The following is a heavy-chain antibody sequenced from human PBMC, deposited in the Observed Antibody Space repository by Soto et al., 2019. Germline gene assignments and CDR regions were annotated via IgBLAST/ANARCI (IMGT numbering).Heavy chain of an antibody. J-gene: IGHJ4*02. Sequence: ASVQVSCKASGYTFTSYGISWVRQAPGQGLEWMGWISAYNGNTNYAQKLQGRVTMTTDTSTSTAYMELRSLRSDDTAVYYCARGFMITFGGVIVPDSAFDYWGQGTLVTVSS. CDR1: GYTFTSYG. V-gene: IGHV1-18*01. CDR3: ARGFMITFGGVIVPDSAFDY. D-gene: IGHD3-16*02. CDR2: ISAYNGNT.